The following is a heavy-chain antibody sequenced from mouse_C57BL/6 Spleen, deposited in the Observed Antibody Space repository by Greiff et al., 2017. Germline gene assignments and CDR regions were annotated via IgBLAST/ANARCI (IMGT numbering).Heavy chain of an antibody. D-gene: IGHD1-1*01. CDR2: INPYNGGT. CDR3: ARFYYGSSYYAMDY. V-gene: IGHV1-19*01. CDR1: GYTFTDYY. J-gene: IGHJ4*01. Sequence: VQLQQSGPVLVKPGASVKMSCKASGYTFTDYYMNWVKQSHGKSLEWIGVINPYNGGTSYNQKFKGKATLTVDKSSSTAYMELNSLTSEDSAVYYCARFYYGSSYYAMDYWGQGTSVTVSS.